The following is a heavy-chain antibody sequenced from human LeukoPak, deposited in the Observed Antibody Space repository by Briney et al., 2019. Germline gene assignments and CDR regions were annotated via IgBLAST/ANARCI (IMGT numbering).Heavy chain of an antibody. V-gene: IGHV3-30*04. CDR2: ISYTGSNE. J-gene: IGHJ4*02. D-gene: IGHD5-12*01. CDR3: ARSGNSGYDNYFDY. Sequence: GGSLRLSCSASGFTFSNYVMDWVRQAPGKGLEWVAVISYTGSNEYYADSGKSRFTISRDNYKNTLYLQMNSLRGEDTAVYYCARSGNSGYDNYFDYWGQGTLVSVSS. CDR1: GFTFSNYV.